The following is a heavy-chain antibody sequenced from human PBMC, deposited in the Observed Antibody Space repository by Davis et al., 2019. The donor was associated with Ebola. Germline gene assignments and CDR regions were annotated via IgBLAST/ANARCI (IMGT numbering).Heavy chain of an antibody. CDR2: IIPIFGTA. V-gene: IGHV1-69*06. Sequence: AASVKVSCKASGYTFTSYGISWVRQAPGQGLEWMGGIIPIFGTANYAQKFQGRVTITADKSTSTAYMELRSLRSDDTAVYYCARRDYPAIYWGQGTLVTVSS. CDR1: GYTFTSYG. CDR3: ARRDYPAIY. J-gene: IGHJ4*02. D-gene: IGHD4-11*01.